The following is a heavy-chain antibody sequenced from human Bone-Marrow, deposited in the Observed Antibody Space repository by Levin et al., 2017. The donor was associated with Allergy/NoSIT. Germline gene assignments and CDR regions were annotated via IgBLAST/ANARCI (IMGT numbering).Heavy chain of an antibody. CDR1: GYSISSGYN. J-gene: IGHJ4*02. CDR3: ARADMITFGGSQFDY. CDR2: IYHSGST. D-gene: IGHD3-16*01. Sequence: SETLSLTCVVSGYSISSGYNWGWIRQSPGKGLEWIGSIYHSGSTYYNPSLKSRVTISVDTSKNQFSLKLSSVTAADTAVYYCARADMITFGGSQFDYWGQGTLVTVSS. V-gene: IGHV4-38-2*01.